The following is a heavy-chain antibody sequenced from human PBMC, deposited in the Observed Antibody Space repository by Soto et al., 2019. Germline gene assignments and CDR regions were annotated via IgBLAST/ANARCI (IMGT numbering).Heavy chain of an antibody. CDR3: ARRSWFGELLGYFDY. Sequence: QVQLQESGPGLVKPSQTLSLTCTVSGGSISSGDYYWSWIRQPPGKGLEWIGYIYYSGSTYYNPTLKSRVTISVDTSKYQFSLKLSSVTAADTAVYYCARRSWFGELLGYFDYWGQGTLVTVSS. CDR2: IYYSGST. CDR1: GGSISSGDYY. D-gene: IGHD3-10*01. V-gene: IGHV4-30-4*01. J-gene: IGHJ4*02.